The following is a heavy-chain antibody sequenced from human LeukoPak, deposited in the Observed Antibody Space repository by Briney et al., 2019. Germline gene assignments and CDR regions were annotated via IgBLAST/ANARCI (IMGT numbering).Heavy chain of an antibody. D-gene: IGHD1-26*01. CDR1: GFTFSGYG. V-gene: IGHV3-30*03. CDR2: ISYGGNNK. J-gene: IGHJ4*02. CDR3: ARVRRGSYIDYFDY. Sequence: PGRSLRLSCAAAGFTFSGYGMHWVRQAPGKGLEWVAIISYGGNNKYYADSVKGRFTISRDNAKNSLYLQMNSLRAEDTALYYCARVRRGSYIDYFDYWGQGTLVTVSS.